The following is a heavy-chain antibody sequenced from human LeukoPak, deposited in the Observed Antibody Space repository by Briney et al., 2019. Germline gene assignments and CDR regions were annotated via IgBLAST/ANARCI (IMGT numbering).Heavy chain of an antibody. J-gene: IGHJ5*02. D-gene: IGHD2/OR15-2a*01. V-gene: IGHV3-74*01. Sequence: PGGSLRLSCAVSGFTFSSYWMHWVRQAPGKGLVWVSRINHDGSSISYAESLNGRFTISRDKSKNTRYLLMNTPRAEDRAVYYCAKDPLALLTAAYFLDPWGQGTLVTVSS. CDR1: GFTFSSYW. CDR2: INHDGSSI. CDR3: AKDPLALLTAAYFLDP.